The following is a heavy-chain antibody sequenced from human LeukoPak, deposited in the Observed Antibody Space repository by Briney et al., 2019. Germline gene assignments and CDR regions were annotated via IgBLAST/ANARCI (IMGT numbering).Heavy chain of an antibody. CDR3: AKVVSGGWAEE. V-gene: IGHV3-49*04. J-gene: IGHJ4*02. CDR1: GFTFRDYA. Sequence: PGGSLRLSCTASGFTFRDYAMSWVRQAPGKGLEWVGFIRSKASGGTTEYTASVKGRFTISRDDSKSIAYLQMNSLITEDTAVYYCAKVVSGGWAEEWGQGTLVTVSS. D-gene: IGHD6-19*01. CDR2: IRSKASGGTT.